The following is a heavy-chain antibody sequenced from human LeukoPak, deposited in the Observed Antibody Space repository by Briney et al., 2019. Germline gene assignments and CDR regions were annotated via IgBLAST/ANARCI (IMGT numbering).Heavy chain of an antibody. Sequence: ASVKVSCKASGYTFITYDINWVRQAPAQGLEWMGWMNPNSGNTGYAQKFQGRVTMTRNTSISTAYMELSSLRSEDTAVYYCARAGRVVTGTQNYYYYMDVWGKGTTVTVSS. D-gene: IGHD1-20*01. CDR3: ARAGRVVTGTQNYYYYMDV. V-gene: IGHV1-8*01. J-gene: IGHJ6*03. CDR2: MNPNSGNT. CDR1: GYTFITYD.